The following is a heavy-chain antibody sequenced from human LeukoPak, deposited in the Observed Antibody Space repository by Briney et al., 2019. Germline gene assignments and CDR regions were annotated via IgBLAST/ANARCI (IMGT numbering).Heavy chain of an antibody. J-gene: IGHJ6*02. D-gene: IGHD3/OR15-3a*01. Sequence: GASVKVSCKASGGTFSSYAISWVRRAPGQGLEWMGGIIPIFGTANYAQKFQGRVTITADESTSTAYMELSSLRSEDTTVYYCARGPLDLIYGMDVWGQGTTVTVSS. CDR2: IIPIFGTA. CDR3: ARGPLDLIYGMDV. CDR1: GGTFSSYA. V-gene: IGHV1-69*13.